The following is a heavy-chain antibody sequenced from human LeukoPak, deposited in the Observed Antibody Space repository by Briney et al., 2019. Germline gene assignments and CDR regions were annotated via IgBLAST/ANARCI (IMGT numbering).Heavy chain of an antibody. CDR3: ARGRTDAAVAGNFDY. CDR1: GASIISYY. CDR2: IYYSGGA. V-gene: IGHV4-59*01. J-gene: IGHJ4*02. Sequence: SETLSLTCTVSGASIISYYWSWIRQPPGKGLEWIGYIYYSGGANYNPSLKGRATVSLDTSKNQFFLNLASVAAADSAVYCCARGRTDAAVAGNFDYWGQGTLVTVSS. D-gene: IGHD6-19*01.